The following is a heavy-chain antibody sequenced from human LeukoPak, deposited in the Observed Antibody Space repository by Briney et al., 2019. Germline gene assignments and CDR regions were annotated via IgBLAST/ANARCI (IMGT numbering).Heavy chain of an antibody. D-gene: IGHD2-8*01. J-gene: IGHJ5*02. Sequence: PGGSLRLSCAASGFTFSSYWMSWVRQAPGKGLEWVANIKQDGSEKYYVDSVKGRFTISRDNAKNSLYLQMNSLRAEDTAVYYCASPNGGNWFDPWGRGTLVTVSS. CDR2: IKQDGSEK. V-gene: IGHV3-7*01. CDR3: ASPNGGNWFDP. CDR1: GFTFSSYW.